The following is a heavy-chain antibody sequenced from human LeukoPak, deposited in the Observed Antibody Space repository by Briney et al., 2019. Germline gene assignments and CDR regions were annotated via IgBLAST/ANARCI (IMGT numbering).Heavy chain of an antibody. CDR3: ARAHGLGYCSSTSCHPNWFDP. CDR1: GFTFSSYW. D-gene: IGHD2-2*01. V-gene: IGHV3-7*01. Sequence: KAGGSLRLSCAASGFTFSSYWMSWVRQAPGKGLEWVANIKQDGSEKYYVDSVKGRFTISRDHAKNPLYLQMNSLRAEDTAVYSCARAHGLGYCSSTSCHPNWFDPWGQGTLVTVSS. CDR2: IKQDGSEK. J-gene: IGHJ5*02.